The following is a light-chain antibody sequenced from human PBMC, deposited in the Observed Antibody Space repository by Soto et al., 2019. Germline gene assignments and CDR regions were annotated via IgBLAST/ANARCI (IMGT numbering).Light chain of an antibody. Sequence: DIQMTQSPSTLSASVGDRVTITCRASQSISSWLAWYQQKPGKAPKLLIYDASSLESGVPSRFSCSGSGTEFTLTISSLQPDDFATYYCQQYNSYPLTFGQGTKVEIK. V-gene: IGKV1-5*01. CDR1: QSISSW. CDR2: DAS. J-gene: IGKJ1*01. CDR3: QQYNSYPLT.